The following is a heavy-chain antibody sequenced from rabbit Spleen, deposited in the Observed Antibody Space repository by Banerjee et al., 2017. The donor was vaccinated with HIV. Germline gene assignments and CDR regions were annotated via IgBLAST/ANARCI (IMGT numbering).Heavy chain of an antibody. D-gene: IGHD8-1*01. CDR1: GVSFSSSSY. J-gene: IGHJ6*01. V-gene: IGHV1S40*01. CDR2: IDSGSSGFT. CDR3: ARDTGSSFSSYGMDL. Sequence: QSLEESGGDLVKPGASLTLTCTASGVSFSSSSYMCWVRQAPGKGLEWIACIDSGSSGFTYFATWAKGRFTCSKTSSTTVTLQMTSLTVADTATYFCARDTGSSFSSYGMDLWGQGTLVTV.